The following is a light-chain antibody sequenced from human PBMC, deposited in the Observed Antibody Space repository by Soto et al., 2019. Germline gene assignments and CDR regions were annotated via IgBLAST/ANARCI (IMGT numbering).Light chain of an antibody. J-gene: IGLJ1*01. V-gene: IGLV1-51*02. CDR1: TSNIGNNY. CDR2: END. Sequence: QSALTQPPSVSAAPGQKVTISCSGSTSNIGNNYVSWFQQLPGTAPKLLIYENDKRPSGIPDRFSGSTSGTSATLGITGLQTGDEADYYCGTWDSGLSGYVFATGTKVTVL. CDR3: GTWDSGLSGYV.